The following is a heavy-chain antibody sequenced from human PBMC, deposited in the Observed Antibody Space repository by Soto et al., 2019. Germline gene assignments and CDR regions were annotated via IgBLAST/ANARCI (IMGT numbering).Heavy chain of an antibody. CDR3: ARARDIVVVVAATPHYYYGMDV. J-gene: IGHJ6*02. CDR1: GGTFSSYA. CDR2: IIPIFGTA. Sequence: QVQLVQSGAEVKKPGSSVKVSCKASGGTFSSYAISWVRQAPGQGLEWMGGIIPIFGTANYAQKFQGRVTITADESTSTAYMELSSLRSEDRAVYYCARARDIVVVVAATPHYYYGMDVWGQGTTVTVSS. D-gene: IGHD2-15*01. V-gene: IGHV1-69*01.